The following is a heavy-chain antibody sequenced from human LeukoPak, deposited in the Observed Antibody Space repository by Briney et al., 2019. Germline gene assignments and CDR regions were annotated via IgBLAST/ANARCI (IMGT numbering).Heavy chain of an antibody. CDR1: GFMFNKYW. J-gene: IGHJ1*01. Sequence: PGGSLRLSCVASGFMFNKYWMSWVRQAPGKGLEWVAHIKEDGSEKMSVDSVKGRFIISRDNAKNSVYLQMNNLRNEDTAVYYCARLKYGSPQHWGQGTLVTVSS. CDR2: IKEDGSEK. V-gene: IGHV3-7*01. D-gene: IGHD1-26*01. CDR3: ARLKYGSPQH.